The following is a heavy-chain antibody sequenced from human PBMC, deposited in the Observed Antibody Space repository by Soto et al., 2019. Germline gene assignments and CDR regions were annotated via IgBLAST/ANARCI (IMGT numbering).Heavy chain of an antibody. V-gene: IGHV2-5*02. CDR3: AHRLGCSGGSCYSGNRPFDY. Sequence: SGPTLVNPTQTLTLTCTVSGLSLRTTGVGVGWVRQPPGKALEWLALLYWDDDKRYSPSLRSRLTIAKDISENQVVLTMTIMDPVDTATYYFAHRLGCSGGSCYSGNRPFDYWGQGILVTVSS. CDR2: LYWDDDK. CDR1: GLSLRTTGVG. J-gene: IGHJ4*02. D-gene: IGHD2-15*01.